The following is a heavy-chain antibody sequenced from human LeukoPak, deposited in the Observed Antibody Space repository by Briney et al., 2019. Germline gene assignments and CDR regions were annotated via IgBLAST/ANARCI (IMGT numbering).Heavy chain of an antibody. Sequence: GGSLRLSCAASGFTFSSYEMNWVRQAPGKGLEWVSYISSSGSTIYYADSVKGRFTISRDNAKNSLYLQMSSLRAEDTAVYYCARDWEQLATGLDYWGQGTLVTVSS. CDR2: ISSSGSTI. CDR1: GFTFSSYE. V-gene: IGHV3-48*03. CDR3: ARDWEQLATGLDY. D-gene: IGHD6-6*01. J-gene: IGHJ4*02.